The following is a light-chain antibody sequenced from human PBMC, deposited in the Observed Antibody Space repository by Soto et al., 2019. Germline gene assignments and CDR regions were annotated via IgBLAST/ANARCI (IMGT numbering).Light chain of an antibody. J-gene: IGLJ3*02. CDR1: SSDIGRYNF. V-gene: IGLV2-14*01. Sequence: QSALTQPPSVSGSPGQSITISCTGTSSDIGRYNFVSWYQQHPDKAPKLMIYEVTNRPPGVSDRFSGSKSGKTASLTISGLQAEDEADYYCSSYTSSSTWVFGGGTKVTVL. CDR2: EVT. CDR3: SSYTSSSTWV.